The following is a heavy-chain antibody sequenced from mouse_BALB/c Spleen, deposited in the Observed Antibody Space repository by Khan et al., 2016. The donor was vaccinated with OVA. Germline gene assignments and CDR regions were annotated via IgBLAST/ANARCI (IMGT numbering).Heavy chain of an antibody. CDR2: ISSVAYSI. CDR3: VRGGFAY. CDR1: GFTFIDYG. V-gene: IGHV5-15*02. Sequence: EVELVEPGGGLVQPGGSRKLSCAASGFTFIDYGMAWVRQTPGKGPEWIAFISSVAYSIYYADTVTGRFTISRANAKNTLYLEMSSLRSDDTARYYCVRGGFAYGGQGTLVTVSA. J-gene: IGHJ3*01.